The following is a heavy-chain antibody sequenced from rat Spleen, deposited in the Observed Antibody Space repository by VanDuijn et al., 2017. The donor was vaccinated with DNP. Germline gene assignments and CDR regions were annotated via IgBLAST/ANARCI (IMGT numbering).Heavy chain of an antibody. Sequence: EVQLVESGGGLVQPGRSLKLSCAASGFTFSDHYMAWVRQAPKKGLEWVATISHDDSGTYYRYSVKGRFTISRDNAQSTLYLQMDSLRSEDTATYYCARHRTIMPYYYAMDAWGQGASVTVSS. V-gene: IGHV5-7*01. CDR2: ISHDDSGT. D-gene: IGHD1-12*01. J-gene: IGHJ4*01. CDR3: ARHRTIMPYYYAMDA. CDR1: GFTFSDHY.